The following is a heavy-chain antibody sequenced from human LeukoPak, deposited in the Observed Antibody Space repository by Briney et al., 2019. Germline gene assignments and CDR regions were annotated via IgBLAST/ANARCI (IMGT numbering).Heavy chain of an antibody. CDR1: GYTFTGYY. CDR2: INPNSGGT. Sequence: ASVKVSCKASGYTFTGYYMHWVRQAPGQGLEWMGWINPNSGGTNYAQKFQGRVTITRDTSISTAYMELSRLRSDDTAVYYCARGVYYDDQEVDYWGQGTLVTVSS. CDR3: ARGVYYDDQEVDY. D-gene: IGHD3-22*01. V-gene: IGHV1-2*02. J-gene: IGHJ4*02.